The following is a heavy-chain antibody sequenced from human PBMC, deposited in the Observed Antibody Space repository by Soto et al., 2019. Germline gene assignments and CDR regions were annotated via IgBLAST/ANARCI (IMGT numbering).Heavy chain of an antibody. CDR3: ARVKAAAGLDAFAI. D-gene: IGHD6-13*01. CDR2: IYSGGST. V-gene: IGHV3-53*04. CDR1: GFTVSSNY. J-gene: IGHJ3*02. Sequence: EVQLLESGGGLVQPGGSLRLSCAASGFTVSSNYMSWVRQAPGNGLEWVSVIYSGGSTYYADSVKCRFTISRPNSKNTLHLQMNSLRAEDTAVYYCARVKAAAGLDAFAIWGQGTIVTVSS.